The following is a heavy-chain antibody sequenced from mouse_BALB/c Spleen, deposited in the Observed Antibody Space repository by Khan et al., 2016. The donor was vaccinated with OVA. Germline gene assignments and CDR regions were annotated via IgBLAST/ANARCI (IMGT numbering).Heavy chain of an antibody. D-gene: IGHD1-1*01. Sequence: EVQLQESGPGLVKPSQTVSLTCTVTGISITSGNYRWSWLRQFPGNKLEWIGNIYYSGTVTYNPSLTSRTTITRDTSKNQFFLEMNSLTAEDTATDYCARDYGSLYWYFDVWGAGTTVTVSS. J-gene: IGHJ1*01. CDR2: IYYSGTV. CDR3: ARDYGSLYWYFDV. V-gene: IGHV3-5*02. CDR1: GISITSGNYR.